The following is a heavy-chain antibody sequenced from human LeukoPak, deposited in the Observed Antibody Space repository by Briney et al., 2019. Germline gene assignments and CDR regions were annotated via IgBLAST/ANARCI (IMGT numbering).Heavy chain of an antibody. CDR2: ISRYNGNT. D-gene: IGHD2-2*01. CDR3: ARVLPYQLLFDY. J-gene: IGHJ4*02. CDR1: GYTFTSYD. Sequence: GASVKDSCKASGYTFTSYDITWVRQAPGQGLEWVGWISRYNGNTNYAQKFQGRVTMTRDTSISTAYMELSRLRSDDTAVYYCARVLPYQLLFDYWGQGTLVTVSS. V-gene: IGHV1-18*01.